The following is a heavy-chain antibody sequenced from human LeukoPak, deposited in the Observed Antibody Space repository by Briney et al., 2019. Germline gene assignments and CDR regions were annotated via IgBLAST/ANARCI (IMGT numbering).Heavy chain of an antibody. D-gene: IGHD6-13*01. CDR2: MSYSGST. Sequence: SETLSLTCTVSGGSLTSYYWSWIRQPPGNGLEWIGHMSYSGSTNYNPSLKSRVTISLDTPKNQFSLKLSSVTAADTAVYYCARNRGGAAAGFDPWGQGTLVTVSS. CDR1: GGSLTSYY. V-gene: IGHV4-59*01. J-gene: IGHJ5*02. CDR3: ARNRGGAAAGFDP.